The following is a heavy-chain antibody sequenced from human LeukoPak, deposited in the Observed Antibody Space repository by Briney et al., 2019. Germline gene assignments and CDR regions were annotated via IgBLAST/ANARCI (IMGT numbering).Heavy chain of an antibody. Sequence: SETLSLTCTVSGGSISSGDYYWSWIRQPPGKGLEWVGEINHSGSTNYNPSLKGRVTISVDTSKNQFSLKLSSVTAADTAVYYCARGWSYYYDSSGSHYYYGMDVWGQGTTVTVSS. D-gene: IGHD3-22*01. J-gene: IGHJ6*02. CDR2: INHSGST. CDR3: ARGWSYYYDSSGSHYYYGMDV. V-gene: IGHV4-39*07. CDR1: GGSISSGDYY.